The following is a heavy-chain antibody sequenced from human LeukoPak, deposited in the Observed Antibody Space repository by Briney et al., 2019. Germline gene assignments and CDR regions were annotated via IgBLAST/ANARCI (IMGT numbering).Heavy chain of an antibody. CDR3: ARVLSSGGEDWGRFDY. CDR1: GDSISSGGYY. Sequence: SQTLSLTCTVSGDSISSGGYYWSWIRQHPGKGLEWIGYIYFSGSTYYSPSLKSRITISVDTSNNQFSLKLSSVTAADTAVYYSARVLSSGGEDWGRFDYWGQGTLVTVSS. V-gene: IGHV4-31*03. D-gene: IGHD3-16*01. J-gene: IGHJ4*02. CDR2: IYFSGST.